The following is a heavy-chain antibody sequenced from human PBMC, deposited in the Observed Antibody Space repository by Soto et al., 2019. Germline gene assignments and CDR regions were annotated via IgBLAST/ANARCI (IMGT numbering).Heavy chain of an antibody. J-gene: IGHJ4*02. CDR3: AKDGNSGSYYLFDY. CDR1: GFTFDDYI. Sequence: GGSLRLSCAASGFTFDDYIMHWVRQATGKGLEWASLISWDGDSTYYADSVKGRFTISRDNSKNSLYLQMNSLRTEDTALYYCAKDGNSGSYYLFDYWGQGTLVTVSS. CDR2: ISWDGDST. V-gene: IGHV3-43*01. D-gene: IGHD1-26*01.